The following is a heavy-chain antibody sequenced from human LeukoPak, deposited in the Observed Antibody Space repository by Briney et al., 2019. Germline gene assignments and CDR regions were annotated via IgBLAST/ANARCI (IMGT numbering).Heavy chain of an antibody. D-gene: IGHD2-21*02. CDR3: ARREACGGDCYSSTYYFDY. V-gene: IGHV5-51*01. CDR2: IYPGDTDT. J-gene: IGHJ4*02. Sequence: GASLQICSEGAGSIFTSYWSGWGRQLPGKGRGWMGIIYPGDTDTRYSPSFQGQVTISADKSISTAYLQSSSLKASDTAMYYCARREACGGDCYSSTYYFDYWGQGTLVTVSS. CDR1: GSIFTSYW.